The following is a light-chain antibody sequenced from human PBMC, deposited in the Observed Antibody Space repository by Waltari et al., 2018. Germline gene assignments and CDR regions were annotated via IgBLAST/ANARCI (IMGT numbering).Light chain of an antibody. V-gene: IGLV2-11*01. J-gene: IGLJ2*01. CDR2: DVS. Sequence: SDVGGYNYVSWYQQHPGKAPKLMIYDVSKRPSGVPDRFSGSKSGNTASLTISGLQAEDEADYYCCSYAGSYTSLFGGGTKLTVL. CDR3: CSYAGSYTSL. CDR1: SDVGGYNY.